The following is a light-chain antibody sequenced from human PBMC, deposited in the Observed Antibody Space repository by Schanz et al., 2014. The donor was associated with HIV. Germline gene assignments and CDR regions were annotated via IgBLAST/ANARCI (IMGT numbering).Light chain of an antibody. V-gene: IGLV2-14*02. CDR3: GSFTTTTPWV. J-gene: IGLJ3*02. CDR2: DDT. Sequence: QSALTQPASVSGPPGQSITFSCTGGGSEFGTSLSVSWYQQHPGKAPKLILYDDTQRPSEYSDRFSGSKSGNTASLTISGLPAEDEADYYCGSFTTTTPWVFGGGTKVTVL. CDR1: GSEFGTSLS.